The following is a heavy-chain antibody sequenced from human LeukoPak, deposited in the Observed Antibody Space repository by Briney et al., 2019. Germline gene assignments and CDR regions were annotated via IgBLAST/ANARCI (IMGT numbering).Heavy chain of an antibody. CDR2: ISSSSSTI. CDR3: ARDYYDSSGYSPTYYYYMDV. CDR1: GFTFSSYS. D-gene: IGHD3-22*01. V-gene: IGHV3-48*01. Sequence: GGSLRLSCAASGFTFSSYSMNWVRQAPGEGLEWVSYISSSSSTIYYADSVKGRFTISRENAKNSLYPQMNSLRAEDTAVYYCARDYYDSSGYSPTYYYYMDVWGKGTTVTVSS. J-gene: IGHJ6*03.